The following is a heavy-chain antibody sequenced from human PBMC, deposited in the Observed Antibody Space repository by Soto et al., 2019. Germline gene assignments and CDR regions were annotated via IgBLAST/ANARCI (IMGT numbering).Heavy chain of an antibody. D-gene: IGHD2-2*01. CDR3: ARLVVVAPVANA. Sequence: SETLSLTCSVSGGSINYNSYYWGWIRQPPGKGLEWVGGIFYTGTTYYSPSLKDRVTISVDTSKNSFSPNLTSVTAADTAVYFCARLVVVAPVANAWGQGTLVTVSS. CDR2: IFYTGTT. J-gene: IGHJ5*02. CDR1: GGSINYNSYY. V-gene: IGHV4-39*02.